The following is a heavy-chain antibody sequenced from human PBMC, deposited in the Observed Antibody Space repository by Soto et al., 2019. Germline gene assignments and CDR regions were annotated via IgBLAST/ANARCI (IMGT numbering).Heavy chain of an antibody. Sequence: ASVKVSCKASGGTFSSSTISWVRQAPGQGLEWMGRIIPILGIANYAQKFQGRVTITADKSTSTAYMELSSLRSEDTAVYYCASHFNWNAPDYWGQGTLVTVSS. J-gene: IGHJ4*02. D-gene: IGHD1-20*01. CDR3: ASHFNWNAPDY. CDR1: GGTFSSST. V-gene: IGHV1-69*02. CDR2: IIPILGIA.